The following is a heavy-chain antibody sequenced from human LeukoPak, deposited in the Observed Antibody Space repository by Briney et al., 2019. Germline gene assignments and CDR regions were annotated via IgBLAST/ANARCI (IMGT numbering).Heavy chain of an antibody. Sequence: SETLSLTCTVSGGSISSSSYYWGWIRQPPGKGLEWIGSIYYSGSTYYNPSLKSRVTISVDTSKNQFSLKLSSVTAADTAVYYCAEGGFGYDSNETPHYFDYWGQGTLATVSS. D-gene: IGHD3-22*01. CDR1: GGSISSSSYY. CDR3: AEGGFGYDSNETPHYFDY. J-gene: IGHJ4*02. V-gene: IGHV4-39*01. CDR2: IYYSGST.